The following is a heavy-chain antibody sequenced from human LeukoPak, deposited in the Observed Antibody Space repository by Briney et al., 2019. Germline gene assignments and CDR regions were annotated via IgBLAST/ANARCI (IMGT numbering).Heavy chain of an antibody. Sequence: SVKVSCKASGGTFSSYAISWVRQAPGQGLEWMGRIIPILGIANYAQKFQGRVTITADKSTSTAYMELSSLRSEDTAVYYCARDLNGRGPTYYYGSGSYSHWGQGTLVTVSS. CDR2: IIPILGIA. CDR1: GGTFSSYA. J-gene: IGHJ4*02. V-gene: IGHV1-69*04. D-gene: IGHD3-10*01. CDR3: ARDLNGRGPTYYYGSGSYSH.